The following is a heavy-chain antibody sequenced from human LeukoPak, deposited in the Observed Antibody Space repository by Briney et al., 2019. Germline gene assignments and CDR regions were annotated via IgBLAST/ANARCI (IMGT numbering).Heavy chain of an antibody. CDR1: GYTFTGYY. CDR3: AQWDYYGSGSYYVRDY. J-gene: IGHJ4*02. Sequence: ASVKVSCKASGYTFTGYYMHWVRQAPGQGLEWMGQINPNSGGTNYAQKFQGRVTMTRDTSISTAYKELSRLRSDDTAVYYCAQWDYYGSGSYYVRDYWGQGTLVTVSS. D-gene: IGHD3-10*01. V-gene: IGHV1-2*06. CDR2: INPNSGGT.